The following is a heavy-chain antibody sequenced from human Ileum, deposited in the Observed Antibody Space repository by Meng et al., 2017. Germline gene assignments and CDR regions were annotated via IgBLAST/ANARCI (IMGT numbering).Heavy chain of an antibody. D-gene: IGHD1-26*01. CDR3: ATSGGGFDY. CDR1: RYTFTNYD. V-gene: IGHV7-4-1*02. Sequence: QVKLVPSGSELKKPGASVKVSCKASRYTFTNYDINWVRQAPGQGLEWMGWINTNTGNPTYAQGFTGRFVFSLDTSVNTAHLQISTLTAEDTAVYYCATSGGGFDYWGQGALVTVSS. CDR2: INTNTGNP. J-gene: IGHJ4*02.